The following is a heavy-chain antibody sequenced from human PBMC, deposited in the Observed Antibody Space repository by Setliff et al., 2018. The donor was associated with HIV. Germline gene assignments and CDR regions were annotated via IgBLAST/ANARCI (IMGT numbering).Heavy chain of an antibody. D-gene: IGHD1-1*01. V-gene: IGHV1-3*01. CDR3: ARAKATRQARPTNCFDP. Sequence: ASVKVSCKASGYTFTNYAMHWVRQAPGQRLEWMGWINAGNGNTKYSQKFQGRVTITRDTSASTAYMELSSLRFEDTAVYYCARAKATRQARPTNCFDPWGQGTLVTVSS. J-gene: IGHJ5*02. CDR2: INAGNGNT. CDR1: GYTFTNYA.